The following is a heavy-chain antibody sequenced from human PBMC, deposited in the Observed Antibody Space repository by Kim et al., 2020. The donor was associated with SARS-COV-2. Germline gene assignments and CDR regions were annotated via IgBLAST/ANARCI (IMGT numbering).Heavy chain of an antibody. CDR3: ARDRGGYSSLDY. V-gene: IGHV4-39*07. J-gene: IGHJ4*02. Sequence: YHPAPQSRVTISVDTSKNQFSLKLSSVTAADTAVYYCARDRGGYSSLDYWGQGTLVTVSS. D-gene: IGHD6-19*01.